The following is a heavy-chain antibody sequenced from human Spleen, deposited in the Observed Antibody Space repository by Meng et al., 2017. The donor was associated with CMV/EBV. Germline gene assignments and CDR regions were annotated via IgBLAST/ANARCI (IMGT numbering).Heavy chain of an antibody. CDR1: GGSFSGYY. Sequence: QGPLQQWGAGLFKPSETLPLTCAVYGGSFSGYYWSWIRQPPGKGLEWIGEINHSGSTNYNPSLKSRVTISVDTSKNQFSLKLSSVTAADTAVYYCARCQSQWIQLPFDYWGQGTLVTVSS. J-gene: IGHJ4*02. CDR3: ARCQSQWIQLPFDY. CDR2: INHSGST. D-gene: IGHD5-18*01. V-gene: IGHV4-34*01.